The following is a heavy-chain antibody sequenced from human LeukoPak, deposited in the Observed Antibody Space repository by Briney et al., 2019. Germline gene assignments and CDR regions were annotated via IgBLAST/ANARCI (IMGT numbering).Heavy chain of an antibody. CDR2: INPSNTNT. J-gene: IGHJ4*02. CDR3: ARDGGWYGNSDY. Sequence: ASVKVSCKASGYTFTSYGISWVRQAPGQGLEWMGIINPSNTNTYYAQKFQGRVTVTRDTSTSTVYMEMSSLRSEDTAVYYCARDGGWYGNSDYWGQGTLVTVSS. D-gene: IGHD6-19*01. CDR1: GYTFTSYG. V-gene: IGHV1-46*01.